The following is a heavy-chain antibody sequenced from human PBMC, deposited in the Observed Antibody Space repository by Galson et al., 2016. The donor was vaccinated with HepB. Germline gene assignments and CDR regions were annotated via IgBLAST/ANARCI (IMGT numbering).Heavy chain of an antibody. V-gene: IGHV3-30*04. J-gene: IGHJ4*02. CDR3: ARDRSPIRGGRGSCVYYLDY. CDR1: GISFSQSA. D-gene: IGHD2-15*01. Sequence: SLRLSCAASGISFSQSAMHRVRQAPATGLVWVAVMSYDGSHTYYADSVKGRFSISRDNSKNTLFLQMHSLRGADTAVYYCARDRSPIRGGRGSCVYYLDYWGQGTLVTVSA. CDR2: MSYDGSHT.